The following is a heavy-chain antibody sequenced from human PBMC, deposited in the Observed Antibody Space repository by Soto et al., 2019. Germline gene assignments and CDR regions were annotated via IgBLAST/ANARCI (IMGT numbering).Heavy chain of an antibody. V-gene: IGHV1-24*01. J-gene: IGHJ3*02. CDR3: ATDRSHFGVVIAFNAFDI. CDR2: FDPEDGET. CDR1: GYTLTELS. Sequence: QVQLVQSGAEVKKPGASVKVSCKVSGYTLTELSMHWVRQAPGKGLEWMGGFDPEDGETIYAQKFQGRVTMTEDTSTDTAYMELSSLRSEDTAVYYCATDRSHFGVVIAFNAFDIWGQGTMVTVS. D-gene: IGHD3-3*01.